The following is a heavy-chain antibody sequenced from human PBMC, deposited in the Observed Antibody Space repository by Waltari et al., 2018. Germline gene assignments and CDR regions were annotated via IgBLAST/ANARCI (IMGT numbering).Heavy chain of an antibody. Sequence: EVQLEESGGGLVQPGGSLRLSCAASGCHFRSYWMHWVRQAPGKGLVWVSRINSDGSTISYADSVKGRFTISRDNAKNTLYLQMNSLSAEDTAVYYCASAYYDILDWGQGTLVTVSS. V-gene: IGHV3-74*01. D-gene: IGHD3-9*01. J-gene: IGHJ4*02. CDR1: GCHFRSYW. CDR3: ASAYYDILD. CDR2: INSDGSTI.